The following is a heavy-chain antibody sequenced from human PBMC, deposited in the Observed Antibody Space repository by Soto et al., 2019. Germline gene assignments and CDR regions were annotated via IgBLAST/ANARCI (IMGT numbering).Heavy chain of an antibody. CDR1: GGSISSGGYS. CDR2: IYHSGST. D-gene: IGHD3-22*01. CDR3: ARGSKDYDSSGYFDY. V-gene: IGHV4-30-2*01. Sequence: PSETLSLTCAVPGGSISSGGYSWSWIRQPPGKGLEWIGYIYHSGSTYYNPSLKSRVTISVDRSKNQFSLKLSSVTAADTAVYYCARGSKDYDSSGYFDYWGQGTLVTVSS. J-gene: IGHJ4*02.